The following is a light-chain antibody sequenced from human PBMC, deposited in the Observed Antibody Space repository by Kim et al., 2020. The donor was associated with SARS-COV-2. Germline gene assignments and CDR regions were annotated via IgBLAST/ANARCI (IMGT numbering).Light chain of an antibody. J-gene: IGKJ1*01. V-gene: IGKV1-39*01. Sequence: DIQMTQSPSSLSASVGDRVTITCRPGQPITDYLNWYQQKPGSAPKLLIFATSTLQHGVPSRFSGSGSGADFALTISSLQPGDSATYYCQQRGTFGQGTKVDIK. CDR3: QQRGT. CDR2: ATS. CDR1: QPITDY.